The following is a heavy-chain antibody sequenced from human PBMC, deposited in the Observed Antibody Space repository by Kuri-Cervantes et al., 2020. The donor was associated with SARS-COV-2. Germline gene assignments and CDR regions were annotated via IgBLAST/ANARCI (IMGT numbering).Heavy chain of an antibody. D-gene: IGHD3-22*01. V-gene: IGHV3-74*01. CDR1: GFTFSSYW. Sequence: GESLKISCAASGFTFSSYWMHWVRQAPGKGLVWVSRINSDGSSTSYADSVKGRFTISRDNTKNTLYLQMNSMRAEDTAVYYCARGYDSSGYSLDDWGQGTLVTVSS. CDR3: ARGYDSSGYSLDD. CDR2: INSDGSST. J-gene: IGHJ4*02.